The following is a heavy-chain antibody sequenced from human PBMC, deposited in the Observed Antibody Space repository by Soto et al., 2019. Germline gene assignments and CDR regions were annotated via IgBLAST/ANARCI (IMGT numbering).Heavy chain of an antibody. V-gene: IGHV1-69*13. D-gene: IGHD3-10*01. CDR2: IIPIFGTA. J-gene: IGHJ6*02. CDR3: ARRLLWFGESSGYGMDV. CDR1: GGTFNSYA. Sequence: SVKVSCKASGGTFNSYAVNWVRQAPGQGLEWMGGIIPIFGTANYAQKFQGRVTITADESTSTAYMELSSLRSEDTAVYYCARRLLWFGESSGYGMDVWGQGTTVTVSS.